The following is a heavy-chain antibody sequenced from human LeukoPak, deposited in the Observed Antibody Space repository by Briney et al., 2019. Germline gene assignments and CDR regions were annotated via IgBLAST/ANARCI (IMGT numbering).Heavy chain of an antibody. Sequence: ASVKVSCKASGYTFTSYYMHWVRQAPGQGLEWMGIINPSGGSTSYAQKFQGRVTMTRDTSTSTVYMELSSLRSEDTAVYYCARAGSSRDGYNYGGYYFDYWGQGTLVTVSS. V-gene: IGHV1-46*01. D-gene: IGHD5-24*01. J-gene: IGHJ4*02. CDR3: ARAGSSRDGYNYGGYYFDY. CDR1: GYTFTSYY. CDR2: INPSGGST.